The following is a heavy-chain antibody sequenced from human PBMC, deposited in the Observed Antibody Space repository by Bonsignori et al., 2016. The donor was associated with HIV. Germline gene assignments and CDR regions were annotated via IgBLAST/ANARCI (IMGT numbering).Heavy chain of an antibody. CDR2: INHSGST. Sequence: SETLSLTCAVYGGSFSGYYWSWIRQPPGKGLEWIGEINHSGSTNYNPSLKSRVTISVDTSKNQFSLKLSSVTAADTAVYYCARGHSTRTVRNDFDYWGQGTLVTVSS. V-gene: IGHV4-34*01. D-gene: IGHD4-17*01. J-gene: IGHJ4*02. CDR3: ARGHSTRTVRNDFDY. CDR1: GGSFSGYY.